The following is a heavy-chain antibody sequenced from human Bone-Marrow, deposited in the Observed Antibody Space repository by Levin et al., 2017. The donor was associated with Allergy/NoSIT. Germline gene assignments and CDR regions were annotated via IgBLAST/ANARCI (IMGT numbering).Heavy chain of an antibody. CDR3: AKDMVSWYEVLEY. CDR2: TAYDGSTK. V-gene: IGHV3-30*18. CDR1: GFTFSNYG. Sequence: GGSLRLSCAASGFTFSNYGMHWVRQAPGKGLEWVAGTAYDGSTKYYADSVKGRFTISRDNSKNTLKLQMNSLRAEDTAVYYCAKDMVSWYEVLEYWGQGTLVTVSS. D-gene: IGHD6-13*01. J-gene: IGHJ4*02.